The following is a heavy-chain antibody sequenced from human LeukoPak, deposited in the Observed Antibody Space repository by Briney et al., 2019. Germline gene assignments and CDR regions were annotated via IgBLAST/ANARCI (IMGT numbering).Heavy chain of an antibody. CDR1: GGSFSGYY. V-gene: IGHV4-34*01. CDR3: ARGAVAGTEADAFDI. J-gene: IGHJ3*02. D-gene: IGHD6-19*01. Sequence: PSETLSLTCAVYGGSFSGYYWSWIRQPPGKGLEWIGEINHSRSTNYNPSLKSRVTISVDTSKNQFSLKLSSVTAADTAVYYCARGAVAGTEADAFDIWDQGTMVTVSS. CDR2: INHSRST.